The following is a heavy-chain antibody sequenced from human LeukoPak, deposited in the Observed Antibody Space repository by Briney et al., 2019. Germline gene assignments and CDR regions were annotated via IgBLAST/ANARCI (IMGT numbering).Heavy chain of an antibody. CDR3: AEGRAAAGTPGQYYYYYYGMDV. CDR1: GYTFTGYY. J-gene: IGHJ6*02. Sequence: ASVKVSCKASGYTFTGYYMHWVRQAPGQGLEWMGWINPNSGGTNYAQKFQGRVTMTRDTSISTAYMELSRLRSDDTAVYYCAEGRAAAGTPGQYYYYYYGMDVWGQGTTVTVSS. D-gene: IGHD6-13*01. CDR2: INPNSGGT. V-gene: IGHV1-2*02.